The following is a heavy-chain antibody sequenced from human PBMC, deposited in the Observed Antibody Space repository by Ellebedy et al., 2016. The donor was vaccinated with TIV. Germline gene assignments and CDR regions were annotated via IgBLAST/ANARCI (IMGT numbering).Heavy chain of an antibody. J-gene: IGHJ3*02. V-gene: IGHV3-74*01. CDR1: GFTFSRYW. D-gene: IGHD2-21*02. CDR2: IDGDGSGA. CDR3: TTLPHIVGVTRIRGPDAFDI. Sequence: PGGSLRLSCAASGFTFSRYWMHWVRQAPGKGLVWVSRIDGDGSGATYADYVKGRFTISRDNAKNTLYLQMNSLRAEDTALYYCTTLPHIVGVTRIRGPDAFDIWGQGTVVTVSS.